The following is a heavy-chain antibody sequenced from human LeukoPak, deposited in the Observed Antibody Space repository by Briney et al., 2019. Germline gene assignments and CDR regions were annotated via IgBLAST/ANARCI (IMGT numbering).Heavy chain of an antibody. D-gene: IGHD2-2*01. CDR2: IWYDGSNK. J-gene: IGHJ4*02. Sequence: PGRSLRLSCAASAASGFTFSSYAMHWVRQAPGKGLEWVAVIWYDGSNKSYGDSVKGRFTISRDNSKNTVYLQMNSLRAEDTAVYYCARDTKYAFDNWGQGTLVTVSS. V-gene: IGHV3-33*01. CDR1: GFTFSSYA. CDR3: ARDTKYAFDN.